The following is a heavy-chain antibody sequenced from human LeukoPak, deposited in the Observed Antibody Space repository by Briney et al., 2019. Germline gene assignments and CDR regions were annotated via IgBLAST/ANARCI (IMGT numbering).Heavy chain of an antibody. CDR1: GFSFGTYA. J-gene: IGHJ4*02. Sequence: PGGSLRLSCAASGFSFGTYAMHWVRQAPGKGLEWVALILYDGSLENTADSVRGRFIISRDNSKNTLFLQMNSLRIEDTAAYYCARGAILGGYNLIDDWGQGTLVTVSS. D-gene: IGHD1-26*01. V-gene: IGHV3-30*04. CDR2: ILYDGSLE. CDR3: ARGAILGGYNLIDD.